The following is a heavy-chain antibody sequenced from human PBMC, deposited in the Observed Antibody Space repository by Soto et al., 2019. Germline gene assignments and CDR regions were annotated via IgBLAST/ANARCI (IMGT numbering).Heavy chain of an antibody. Sequence: QVQLVESGGGVVQPGRSLRLSCAASGFTFSSYGMHWVRQAPGKGLEWVAVISYDGSNKYYADSVKGRFTISRDNSKNTLYLQMNSLRAEDTAVYYCAKDGARSLVAATPWFVPWGQGTLVTVSS. J-gene: IGHJ5*02. V-gene: IGHV3-30*18. CDR3: AKDGARSLVAATPWFVP. CDR2: ISYDGSNK. D-gene: IGHD2-15*01. CDR1: GFTFSSYG.